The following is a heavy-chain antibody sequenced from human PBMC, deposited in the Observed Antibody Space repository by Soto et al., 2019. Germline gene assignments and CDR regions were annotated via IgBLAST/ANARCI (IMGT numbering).Heavy chain of an antibody. CDR3: ARHDGFSSGWVFDY. Sequence: SETLSLTCAVYGGSLSGYYWTWIRQPPGKSLEWIGTIYYHGNTYSNPSLKSRVTISVDTSNNQLSLRLRSVTAADTAIYYCARHDGFSSGWVFDYWGHGTLVTVS. V-gene: IGHV4-34*01. CDR2: IYYHGNT. CDR1: GGSLSGYY. D-gene: IGHD6-19*01. J-gene: IGHJ4*01.